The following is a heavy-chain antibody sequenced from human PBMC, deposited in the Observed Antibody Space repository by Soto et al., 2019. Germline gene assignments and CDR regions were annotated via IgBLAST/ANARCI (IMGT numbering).Heavy chain of an antibody. V-gene: IGHV1-3*04. J-gene: IGHJ4*02. D-gene: IGHD3-10*01. CDR1: GYTFTSYA. CDR2: INTDNGNT. Sequence: QVQLVQSGAEVKKPGASVKLSCKASGYTFTSYAIHWVRQAPGQRLECMGWINTDNGNTKYSQKFQGRVTITRDTSASTAYKELSSLRSEDTAVYFCARAPSGYYFDNWGQGTLATVSS. CDR3: ARAPSGYYFDN.